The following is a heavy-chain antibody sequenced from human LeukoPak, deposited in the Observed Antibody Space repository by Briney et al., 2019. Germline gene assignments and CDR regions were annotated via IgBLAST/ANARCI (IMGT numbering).Heavy chain of an antibody. CDR2: ISSSGSYI. J-gene: IGHJ1*01. CDR3: TSYRAEYFHH. V-gene: IGHV3-21*01. CDR1: GFTFSTYS. Sequence: GGSLRLSCAASGFTFSTYSMNWVRQAPGKGLEWVSSISSSGSYIYYADSVKGRFTISRDNAKNSLYLQMNSLRAEDTAVYYCTSYRAEYFHHWGQGTLVTVSS.